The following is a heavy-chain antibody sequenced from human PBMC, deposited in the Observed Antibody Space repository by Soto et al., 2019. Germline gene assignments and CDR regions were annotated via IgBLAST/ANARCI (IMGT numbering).Heavy chain of an antibody. J-gene: IGHJ4*02. Sequence: SGPTLVNPTQTLTLTCTFSGFSLSTSGVGVGWIRQPPGKALEWLALIYWDDDKRYSPSLKSRLTITKDTSKNQVVLTMTNMDPVDTATYYCAHNLYDSSGYYPRPFDYWGQGTLVTVSS. CDR3: AHNLYDSSGYYPRPFDY. D-gene: IGHD3-22*01. CDR1: GFSLSTSGVG. V-gene: IGHV2-5*02. CDR2: IYWDDDK.